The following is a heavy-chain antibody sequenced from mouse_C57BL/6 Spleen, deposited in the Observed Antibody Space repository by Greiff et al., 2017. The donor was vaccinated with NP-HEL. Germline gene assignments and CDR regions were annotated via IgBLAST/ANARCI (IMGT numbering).Heavy chain of an antibody. CDR2: IYPRDGST. V-gene: IGHV1-85*01. J-gene: IGHJ4*01. Sequence: VQLQQSGPELVKPGASVKLSCKASGYTFTSYDINWVKQRPGQGLEWIGWIYPRDGSTKYNEKFKGKATLTVDTSSSTAYMELHSLTSEDAAVYCWARHYDYDAMDYWGQGTSVTVSS. CDR1: GYTFTSYD. D-gene: IGHD1-1*02. CDR3: ARHYDYDAMDY.